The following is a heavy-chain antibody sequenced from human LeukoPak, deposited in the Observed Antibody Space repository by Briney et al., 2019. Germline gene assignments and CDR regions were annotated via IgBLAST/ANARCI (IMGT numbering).Heavy chain of an antibody. CDR1: GYSFTSYW. CDR3: ARVYGHYYYGMDV. Sequence: GASLKISCKGSGYSFTSYWIGWVRQMPGKGLEWMGIIYPGDSDTRYSPSFQGQVTISADKSISTAYLQWSSLKASDTAMYYCARVYGHYYYGMDVWGQGTTATVSS. V-gene: IGHV5-51*01. J-gene: IGHJ6*02. D-gene: IGHD3-10*01. CDR2: IYPGDSDT.